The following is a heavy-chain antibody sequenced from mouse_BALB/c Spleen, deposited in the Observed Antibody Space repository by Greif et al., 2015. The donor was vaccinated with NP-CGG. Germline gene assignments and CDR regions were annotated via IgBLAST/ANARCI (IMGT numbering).Heavy chain of an antibody. CDR1: GFTFSSYA. CDR2: ISSGGSYT. J-gene: IGHJ4*01. V-gene: IGHV5-9-1*01. CDR3: ARYDYDAAMDY. D-gene: IGHD2-4*01. Sequence: EVKLVESGGGLVKPGGSLKLSCAASGFTFSSYAMSWVRQTPEKRLEWVATISSGGSYTYYPDSVKGRFTISRDNAKNTLYLQMSSLRSEDTAMYYCARYDYDAAMDYWGQGTSVTVSS.